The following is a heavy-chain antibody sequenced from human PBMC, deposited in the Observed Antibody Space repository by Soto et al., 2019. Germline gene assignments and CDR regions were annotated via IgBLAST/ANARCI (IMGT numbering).Heavy chain of an antibody. J-gene: IGHJ4*01. D-gene: IGHD3-22*01. CDR2: IKSKTDGGTT. CDR3: TTVSYSTMIIDRFDY. CDR1: GFTFSNAW. V-gene: IGHV3-15*07. Sequence: GGSLRLSCAASGFTFSNAWINWFRQAPGKGLEWVGRIKSKTDGGTTDYAAPVKGRFAISRDDSKNILYLQMNSLKIEDTAVYYCTTVSYSTMIIDRFDYCGHGSLVTASS.